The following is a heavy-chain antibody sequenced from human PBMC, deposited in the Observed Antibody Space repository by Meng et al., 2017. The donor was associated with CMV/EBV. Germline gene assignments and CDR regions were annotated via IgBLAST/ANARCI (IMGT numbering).Heavy chain of an antibody. Sequence: ASGGTFSSYAISWVRQAPGQGLEWMGGIIPIFGTANYAQKFQGRVTITTDESTSTAYMELSSLRSEDTAVYYCARDRDGYNLYDFDYWGQGTLVTVSS. CDR2: IIPIFGTA. CDR1: GGTFSSYA. J-gene: IGHJ4*02. D-gene: IGHD5-24*01. CDR3: ARDRDGYNLYDFDY. V-gene: IGHV1-69*05.